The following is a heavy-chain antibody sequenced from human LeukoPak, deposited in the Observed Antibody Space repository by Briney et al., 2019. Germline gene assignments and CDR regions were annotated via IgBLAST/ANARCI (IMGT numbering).Heavy chain of an antibody. Sequence: GGPLRLSCAASGFTFSEYYMSWIRQAPGKGLEWLSYISGDGSKMYYADSVKGRFTTSRDNAKNSLDLQVNSLTAEDTAVYYCARDTRRDGFNYLSRIDYWGQGTLVTVSS. CDR1: GFTFSEYY. V-gene: IGHV3-11*01. CDR2: ISGDGSKM. J-gene: IGHJ4*02. CDR3: ARDTRRDGFNYLSRIDY. D-gene: IGHD5-24*01.